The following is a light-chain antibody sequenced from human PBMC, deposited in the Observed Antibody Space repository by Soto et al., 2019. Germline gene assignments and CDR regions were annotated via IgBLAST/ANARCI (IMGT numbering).Light chain of an antibody. J-gene: IGKJ4*01. Sequence: IVMTQSPATLSVSPGESATLSCRASQSISSNLAWYQQKPGQAPRLLIYGASTRATGVPARFSGSGSGTEFTLTISSLQSEDFAVYYCQQYHGWLLTVGGGAKVEIK. CDR2: GAS. CDR1: QSISSN. V-gene: IGKV3-15*01. CDR3: QQYHGWLLT.